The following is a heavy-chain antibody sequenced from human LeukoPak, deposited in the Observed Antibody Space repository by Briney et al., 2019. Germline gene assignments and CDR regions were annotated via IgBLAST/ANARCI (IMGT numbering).Heavy chain of an antibody. CDR2: ISIGGGDM. CDR1: GFTFGSYE. J-gene: IGHJ5*02. Sequence: SGGSLRLSCAASGFTFGSYEMNRVRQAPGKGLEWVSCISIGGGDMRYADSVKGRFIVSRDDAQNSVYLQMNSLTAEDTALYFCARERSQCGGDCHDLWGQGTLVTVSS. CDR3: ARERSQCGGDCHDL. V-gene: IGHV3-48*03. D-gene: IGHD2-21*02.